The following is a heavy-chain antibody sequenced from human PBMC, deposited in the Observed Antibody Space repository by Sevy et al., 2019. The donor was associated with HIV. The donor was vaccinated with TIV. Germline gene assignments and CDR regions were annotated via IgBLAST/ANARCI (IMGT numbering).Heavy chain of an antibody. CDR1: GGSFSGYY. D-gene: IGHD2-2*01. CDR2: INHSGST. J-gene: IGHJ4*02. V-gene: IGHV4-34*01. Sequence: SETLSLTCAVYGGSFSGYYWSWIRQPPGKGLEWIGEINHSGSTNYNPSLKSRVTISVDTSKNQLSLKLSSVTAADTAVYYCAREGGTSHLFDYWGQGTLVTVSS. CDR3: AREGGTSHLFDY.